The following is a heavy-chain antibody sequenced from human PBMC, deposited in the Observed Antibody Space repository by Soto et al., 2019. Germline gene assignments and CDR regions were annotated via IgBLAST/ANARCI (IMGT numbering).Heavy chain of an antibody. Sequence: EVQLVESGGGLVQPGGSLRLSCATSGFTFTSYWMNWVRQAPGKGLEWVASIKQDGREKYYVDSVKGRFTISRDNAKNSRSLQMNSLRAEDTAVYYCARDLKGYYFDYWGQGNLVTVSS. CDR3: ARDLKGYYFDY. CDR1: GFTFTSYW. V-gene: IGHV3-7*01. CDR2: IKQDGREK. J-gene: IGHJ4*02.